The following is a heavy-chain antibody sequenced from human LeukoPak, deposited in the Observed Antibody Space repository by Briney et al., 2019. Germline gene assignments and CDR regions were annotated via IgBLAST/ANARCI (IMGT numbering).Heavy chain of an antibody. CDR2: IWYDGSNK. CDR3: ARQDTAMVPDAFDI. V-gene: IGHV3-33*01. Sequence: GGSLRLSCAASGFTFSSYGMHWVRQAPGKGLEWVAVIWYDGSNKYYADSVKGRFTISRDNSKNTLYLQMNSLRAEDTAVYYCARQDTAMVPDAFDIWGQGTMVTVSS. D-gene: IGHD5-18*01. J-gene: IGHJ3*02. CDR1: GFTFSSYG.